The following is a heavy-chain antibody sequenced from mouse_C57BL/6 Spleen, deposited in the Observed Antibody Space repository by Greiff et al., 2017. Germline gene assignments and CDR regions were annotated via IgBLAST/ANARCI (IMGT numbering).Heavy chain of an antibody. CDR1: GYAFSSSW. J-gene: IGHJ2*01. V-gene: IGHV1-82*01. D-gene: IGHD6-1*01. Sequence: QVQLKESGPELVQPGASVKISCKASGYAFSSSWMNWVKQRPGKGLVWSGRIYPGDGDSNSNGKFQGKATLNADKSSSTACMQLSSLTSGDSAVYFCARGGGSAGYFDDWGLGTTLPVSS. CDR2: IYPGDGDS. CDR3: ARGGGSAGYFDD.